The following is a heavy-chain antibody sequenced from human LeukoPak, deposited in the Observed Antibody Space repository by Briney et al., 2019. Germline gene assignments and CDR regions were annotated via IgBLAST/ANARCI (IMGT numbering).Heavy chain of an antibody. D-gene: IGHD2-2*01. V-gene: IGHV3-66*01. CDR2: IYSGGST. CDR3: ARANPLPAANDY. J-gene: IGHJ4*02. CDR1: GVTVSSNY. Sequence: GGSLRLSCAASGVTVSSNYMSWVRQAPGQGLERVSVIYSGGSTYHADSVKGRFTISRDNAKNTLYLQMNSLRAEDTAVYFCARANPLPAANDYWGQGTLVTVSS.